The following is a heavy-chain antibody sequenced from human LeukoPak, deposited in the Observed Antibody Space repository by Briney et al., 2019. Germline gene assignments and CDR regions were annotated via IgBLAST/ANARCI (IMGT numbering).Heavy chain of an antibody. D-gene: IGHD1-14*01. CDR3: AKDRGWGRRNQNYFHYYYGMDV. CDR1: GFTFSNSG. CDR2: ISHDESNK. J-gene: IGHJ6*04. Sequence: GGSQRLSCAASGFTFSNSGMHWVRQAPGKGLGWVATISHDESNKYYAASVKGRFTISRDNSRDTLYVQMNSLRAEDTAVYYCAKDRGWGRRNQNYFHYYYGMDVWGKGTTVTVSS. V-gene: IGHV3-30*18.